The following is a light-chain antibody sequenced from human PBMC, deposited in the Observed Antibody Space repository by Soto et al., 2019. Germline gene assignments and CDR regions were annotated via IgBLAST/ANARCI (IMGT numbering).Light chain of an antibody. V-gene: IGKV3-20*01. CDR1: QSVSSSY. J-gene: IGKJ4*01. CDR2: GAS. Sequence: EIVLTQSPGTLSLSPGERATLSCRASQSVSSSYLAWYQQKPGQATRLLIYGASSRATGIPDRFSGSGSGTDFTLTISRVEPEDSAVYSWQEYGNSPTGLTFGGWTNVDIK. CDR3: QEYGNSPTGLT.